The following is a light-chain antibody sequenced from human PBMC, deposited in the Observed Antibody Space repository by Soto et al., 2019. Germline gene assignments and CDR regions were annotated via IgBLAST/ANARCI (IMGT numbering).Light chain of an antibody. J-gene: IGKJ5*01. CDR1: QTINNN. CDR2: GAS. Sequence: MTQAPATLSVAPGERATLSCRASQTINNNVAWYQLKDGQVPRLLIYGASTRATGIPARFSGSGSGTEFTLTISSLQSEDFALYYCQQYNDWPITFGQGTRLEIK. CDR3: QQYNDWPIT. V-gene: IGKV3-15*01.